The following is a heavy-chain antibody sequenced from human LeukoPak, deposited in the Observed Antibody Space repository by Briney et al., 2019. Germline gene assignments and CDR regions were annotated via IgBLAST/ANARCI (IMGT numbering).Heavy chain of an antibody. D-gene: IGHD3-10*01. CDR3: ARDGITMVRGVISGY. CDR1: GYTFTGYY. V-gene: IGHV1-2*02. J-gene: IGHJ4*02. CDR2: INPNSGGT. Sequence: ASVKVSCKASGYTFTGYYMHWVRQAPGQGLEWMGWINPNSGGTNYAQKFQGRVTMTRDTSISTAYMGLSRLRSDDTAVYYCARDGITMVRGVISGYWGQGTLVTVSS.